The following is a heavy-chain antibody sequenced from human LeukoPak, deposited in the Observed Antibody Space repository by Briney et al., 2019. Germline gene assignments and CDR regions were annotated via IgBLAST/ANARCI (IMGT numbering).Heavy chain of an antibody. V-gene: IGHV1-18*01. CDR1: GYTFTNYG. Sequence: ASVKVSCNAAGYTFTNYGFTWVRQAPEHGLECMGWISAYNDNTNYAQKPQRRVTMTTETDTTTTYMSLRRLSSDATATYVCARSAGYFYYYMDVWGKETAVTISS. CDR3: ARSAGYFYYYMDV. CDR2: ISAYNDNT. J-gene: IGHJ6*03. D-gene: IGHD6-25*01.